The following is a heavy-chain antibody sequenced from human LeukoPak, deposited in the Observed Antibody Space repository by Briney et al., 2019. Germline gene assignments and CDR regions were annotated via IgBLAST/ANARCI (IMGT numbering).Heavy chain of an antibody. V-gene: IGHV3-23*01. CDR2: ISASGTNT. J-gene: IGHJ4*02. CDR3: MTYYYDSSGYSPFFDH. CDR1: VFTFSIYA. D-gene: IGHD3-22*01. Sequence: GGSLRLSCAASVFTFSIYAMSWVRQAPGKGLEWVSGISASGTNTYHADSVTGRFTISRDQSKNTLSLQMNSLGAEDTAAYYCMTYYYDSSGYSPFFDHWGQGTLVTVSS.